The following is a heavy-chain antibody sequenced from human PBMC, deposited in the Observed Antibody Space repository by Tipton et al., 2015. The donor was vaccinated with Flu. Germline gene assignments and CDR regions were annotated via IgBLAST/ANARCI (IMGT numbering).Heavy chain of an antibody. D-gene: IGHD3-22*01. CDR3: AREGVSSGHDAFDI. Sequence: TLSLTCTVSGGSISSGSYYWSWIRQPAGKGLEWIGSIYTSGSTNYNPSLKSRVTISVDTSKNQFALKLSSVTAADTAVYYCAREGVSSGHDAFDIWGQGTMVTVSS. CDR1: GGSISSGSYY. J-gene: IGHJ3*02. CDR2: IYTSGST. V-gene: IGHV4-61*02.